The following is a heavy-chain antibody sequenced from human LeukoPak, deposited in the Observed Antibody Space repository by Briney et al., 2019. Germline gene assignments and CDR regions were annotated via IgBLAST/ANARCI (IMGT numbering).Heavy chain of an antibody. Sequence: SETLSLTCSVSNGSIYTRNNYWGWIRQPPGKGLEWIGSMYYSGSTYYNPSLKSRVTIAADTSKNQFSLKLTSVTAADTAVYYCARSEDYYYYYMDVWGKGTTVAASS. CDR3: ARSEDYYYYYMDV. V-gene: IGHV4-39*07. CDR2: MYYSGST. CDR1: NGSIYTRNNY. J-gene: IGHJ6*03.